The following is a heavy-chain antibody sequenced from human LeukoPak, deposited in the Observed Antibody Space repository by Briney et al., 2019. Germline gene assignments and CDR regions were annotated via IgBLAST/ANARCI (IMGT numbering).Heavy chain of an antibody. CDR1: GYTFTGYY. CDR3: ARGQIGGSGSFDY. D-gene: IGHD3-10*01. Sequence: ASVKVSCKASGYTFTGYYMHWVRQAPGQGLEWMGWINPNSGGTNYAQKFQGWVTMTRDTSISTAYMELSRLRSDDTAVYYCARGQIGGSGSFDYWGQGTLVTVSS. V-gene: IGHV1-2*04. J-gene: IGHJ4*02. CDR2: INPNSGGT.